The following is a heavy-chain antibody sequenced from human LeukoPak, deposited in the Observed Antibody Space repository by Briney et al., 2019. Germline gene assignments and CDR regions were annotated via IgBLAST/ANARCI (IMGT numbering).Heavy chain of an antibody. D-gene: IGHD4-17*01. J-gene: IGHJ4*02. V-gene: IGHV3-23*01. Sequence: PGGSLRLSCAASGFTFSSYAMHWVRQAPGKGLEWVSAISGSGGSAYYADSVKGRFTISRDNSKNTLYLQMNSLRAEDTAVYYCAKDALPGVTTYLIDYWGQGTLVTVSS. CDR3: AKDALPGVTTYLIDY. CDR2: ISGSGGSA. CDR1: GFTFSSYA.